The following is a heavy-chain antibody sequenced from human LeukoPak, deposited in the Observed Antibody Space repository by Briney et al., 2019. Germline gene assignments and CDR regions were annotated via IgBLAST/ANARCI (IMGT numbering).Heavy chain of an antibody. CDR3: AKAFPNYYDSSGYYRYFDY. Sequence: SLRLSCAASGFTFDDYAMHWVRQAPGKGLEWVSGISWNSGSIGYADSVKGRFTISRDNAKNSLYLQMNSLRAEDTALYYCAKAFPNYYDSSGYYRYFDYWGQGTLVTVSS. D-gene: IGHD3-22*01. J-gene: IGHJ4*02. V-gene: IGHV3-9*01. CDR2: ISWNSGSI. CDR1: GFTFDDYA.